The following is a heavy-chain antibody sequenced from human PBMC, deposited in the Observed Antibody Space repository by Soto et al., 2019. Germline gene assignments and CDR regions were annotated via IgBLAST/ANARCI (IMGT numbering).Heavy chain of an antibody. CDR1: GGSLSGYY. Sequence: SETLSLTCAVTGGSLSGYYWSWIRQPPGKGLEWIGEVKDGGHTNYSPSLRGRVTISSDTSNQFSLRLNSVTAADTGVYYCARGQEGVVATHWDQGSLVTVSS. J-gene: IGHJ4*02. CDR3: ARGQEGVVATH. V-gene: IGHV4-34*01. D-gene: IGHD5-12*01. CDR2: VKDGGHT.